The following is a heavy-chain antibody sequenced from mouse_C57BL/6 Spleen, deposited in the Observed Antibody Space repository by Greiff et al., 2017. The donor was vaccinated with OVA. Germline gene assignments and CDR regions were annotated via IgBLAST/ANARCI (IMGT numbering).Heavy chain of an antibody. Sequence: QVQLKQPGAELVKPGASVKLSCKASGYTFTSYWMHWVKQRPGQGLEWIGMIHPNSGSTNYNEKFKSKATLTVDKSSSTAYMQLSSLTSEDSAVYYCARWVGYGSLPHAMDYWGQGTSVTVSS. V-gene: IGHV1-64*01. CDR3: ARWVGYGSLPHAMDY. CDR1: GYTFTSYW. CDR2: IHPNSGST. D-gene: IGHD1-1*01. J-gene: IGHJ4*01.